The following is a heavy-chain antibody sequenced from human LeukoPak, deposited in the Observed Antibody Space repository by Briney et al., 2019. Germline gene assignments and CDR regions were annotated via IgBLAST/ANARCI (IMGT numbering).Heavy chain of an antibody. D-gene: IGHD6-6*01. CDR2: INPNSGGT. Sequence: ASVKVSCKASGYTFTGYYMHWVRQAPGQGLEWMGWINPNSGGTNYAQKFQGRVTMTRDTSISTAYMELSRLRSDDTAVYYCARGPSPDGSSFSRSYYMDVWGKGTTVTVSS. CDR3: ARGPSPDGSSFSRSYYMDV. V-gene: IGHV1-2*02. J-gene: IGHJ6*03. CDR1: GYTFTGYY.